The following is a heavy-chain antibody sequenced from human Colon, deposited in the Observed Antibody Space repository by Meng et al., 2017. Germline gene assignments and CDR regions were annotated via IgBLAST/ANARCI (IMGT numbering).Heavy chain of an antibody. D-gene: IGHD4-17*01. CDR1: GASVSSDNYY. V-gene: IGHV4-61*01. J-gene: IGHJ5*02. CDR3: ARTNYGDYNWFDP. CDR2: LYYSGIT. Sequence: QVQLQGSGPGLVRPSETLSLTCTVSGASVSSDNYYWSWIRQAPGKGLEWIGYLYYSGITSYNPSLRSRVAISIDTSKNQFSLKLTSVTAADTAVYFCARTNYGDYNWFDPWGQGTLVTVSS.